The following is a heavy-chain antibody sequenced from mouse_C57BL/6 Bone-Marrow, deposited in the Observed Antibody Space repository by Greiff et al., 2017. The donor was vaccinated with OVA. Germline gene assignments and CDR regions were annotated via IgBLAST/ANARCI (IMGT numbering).Heavy chain of an antibody. D-gene: IGHD2-1*01. CDR1: GFNIKDDY. V-gene: IGHV14-4*01. J-gene: IGHJ2*01. CDR3: TSYGNFDY. CDR2: LDPENGDT. Sequence: SGAELVRPGASVKLSCTASGFNIKDDYMHWVKQRPEQGLEWIGWLDPENGDTEYASKFQGKATITADTSSNTAYLQLSSLTSEDTAVYYCTSYGNFDYWGQGTTLTVSS.